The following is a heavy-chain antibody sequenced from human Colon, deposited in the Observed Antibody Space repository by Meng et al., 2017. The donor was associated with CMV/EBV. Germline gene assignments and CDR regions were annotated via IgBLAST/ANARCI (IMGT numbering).Heavy chain of an antibody. CDR2: IYGGGSST. D-gene: IGHD2-8*01. J-gene: IGHJ6*02. CDR3: ARDEISMVGGSYYYGMDV. V-gene: IGHV3-23*03. CDR1: GFTFSNYA. Sequence: GESLKISCAVSGFTFSNYAMNWVRQAPGKGLEWVSVIYGGGSSTYYADSVEGRFSISRDNANNLLFLQMNSLRAEDTALYYCARDEISMVGGSYYYGMDVWGQGTTVTVSS.